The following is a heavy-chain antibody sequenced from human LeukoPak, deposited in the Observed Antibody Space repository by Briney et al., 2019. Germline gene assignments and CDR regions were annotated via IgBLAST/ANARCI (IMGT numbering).Heavy chain of an antibody. V-gene: IGHV1-18*01. Sequence: GASVKVSCKASGYTFTSYGISWVRQAPGQGLEWMGWISAYNGNTNYAQKLQGRVTMTTDTSTSTVYMELSSLRSEDTAVYYCARVSYDFWSGYYYYYMDVWGKGTTVTVSS. D-gene: IGHD3-3*01. CDR2: ISAYNGNT. J-gene: IGHJ6*03. CDR3: ARVSYDFWSGYYYYYMDV. CDR1: GYTFTSYG.